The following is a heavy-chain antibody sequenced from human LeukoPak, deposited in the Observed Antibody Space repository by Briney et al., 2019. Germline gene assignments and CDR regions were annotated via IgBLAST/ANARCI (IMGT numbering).Heavy chain of an antibody. CDR2: ISGSGGST. D-gene: IGHD6-19*01. J-gene: IGHJ4*02. Sequence: PGGSLRLSCAASGFTFSSYAMSWVRQAPGKGLEWVSAISGSGGSTYYADSVKGRFTISRDNSKNTLYLQMNSLRAEDTAVYYCAKGPQKQWLSPLDYWGQGTLVTVSS. CDR1: GFTFSSYA. CDR3: AKGPQKQWLSPLDY. V-gene: IGHV3-23*01.